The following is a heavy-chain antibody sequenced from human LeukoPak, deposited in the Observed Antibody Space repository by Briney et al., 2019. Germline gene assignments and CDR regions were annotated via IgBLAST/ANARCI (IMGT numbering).Heavy chain of an antibody. CDR1: GGTFSSYT. D-gene: IGHD2/OR15-2a*01. V-gene: IGHV1-69*02. Sequence: GASVKVSCKASGGTFSSYTISWVRQAPGQGLEWMRRIIPILGIANYAQKFQGRVTITADKSTSTAYMGLSSLRSEDTAVYYCATRGEGVTYFYWGQGTLVTVSS. CDR2: IIPILGIA. CDR3: ATRGEGVTYFY. J-gene: IGHJ4*02.